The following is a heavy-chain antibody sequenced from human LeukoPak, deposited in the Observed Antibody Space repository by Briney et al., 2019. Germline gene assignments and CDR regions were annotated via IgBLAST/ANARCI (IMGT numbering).Heavy chain of an antibody. V-gene: IGHV3-21*01. Sequence: GGSLRLSCAASGFTFNTYTMNWVRQAPGKGLEWASSITASSTAIYSTDSVKGRFTISRDNAKNFLYLQMNSLRAEDTAVYYCARTYYDILTGYNPYFDYWGQGILVTVSS. D-gene: IGHD3-9*01. J-gene: IGHJ4*02. CDR2: ITASSTAI. CDR3: ARTYYDILTGYNPYFDY. CDR1: GFTFNTYT.